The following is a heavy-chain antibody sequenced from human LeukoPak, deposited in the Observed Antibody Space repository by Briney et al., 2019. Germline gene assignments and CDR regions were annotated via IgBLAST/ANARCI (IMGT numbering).Heavy chain of an antibody. J-gene: IGHJ3*02. CDR3: ARHELWFGELRGDDAFDI. D-gene: IGHD3-10*01. V-gene: IGHV5-10-1*01. Sequence: GESLKISCKGSGYSFTSYWISWVRQMPGKGLEWMGRIDPSDSCTNYSPSFQGHVTISADKSISTAYLQWSSLKASDTPMYYCARHELWFGELRGDDAFDIWGQGTMVTVSS. CDR1: GYSFTSYW. CDR2: IDPSDSCT.